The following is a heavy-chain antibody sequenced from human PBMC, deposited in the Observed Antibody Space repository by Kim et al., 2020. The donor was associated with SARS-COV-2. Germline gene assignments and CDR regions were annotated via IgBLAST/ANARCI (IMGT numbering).Heavy chain of an antibody. CDR2: INHSGST. J-gene: IGHJ5*02. CDR1: GGSFSGYY. Sequence: SETLSLTCAVYGGSFSGYYWSWIRQPPGKGLEWIGEINHSGSTNYNPSLKSRVTISVDTSKNQFSLKLSSVTAADTAVYYCARGGFGYCSSTSCRNWFDPWGQGTLVTVSS. CDR3: ARGGFGYCSSTSCRNWFDP. D-gene: IGHD2-2*03. V-gene: IGHV4-34*01.